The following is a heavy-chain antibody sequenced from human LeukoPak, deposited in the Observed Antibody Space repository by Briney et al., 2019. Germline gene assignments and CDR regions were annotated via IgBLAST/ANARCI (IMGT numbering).Heavy chain of an antibody. J-gene: IGHJ4*02. Sequence: SETLSLTRTVSGGSISSYYWSWIRQPPGKGLEWIGYIYYSGSTNCNPSLKSRVTISVDTSKNQFSLKLSSVTAADTAVYYCARLAGSSSKDYWGQGTLVTVSS. CDR2: IYYSGST. D-gene: IGHD6-6*01. CDR3: ARLAGSSSKDY. CDR1: GGSISSYY. V-gene: IGHV4-59*08.